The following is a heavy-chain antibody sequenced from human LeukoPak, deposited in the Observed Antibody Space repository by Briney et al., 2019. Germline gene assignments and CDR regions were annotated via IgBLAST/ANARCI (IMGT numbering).Heavy chain of an antibody. J-gene: IGHJ4*02. D-gene: IGHD5-12*01. Sequence: GGSLRLSCAASRFTFNSYAMSWVRQAPGKGLEWVSVIGGSNGITFYVGSVKGRFTVSRDNSKDTLYLQMNSLRAEDTAVYYCARNENSGWGYFDYWGQGTLVTVSS. V-gene: IGHV3-23*01. CDR2: IGGSNGIT. CDR3: ARNENSGWGYFDY. CDR1: RFTFNSYA.